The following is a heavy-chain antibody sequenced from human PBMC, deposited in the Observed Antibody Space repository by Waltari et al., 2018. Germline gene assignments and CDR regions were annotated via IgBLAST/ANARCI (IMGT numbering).Heavy chain of an antibody. J-gene: IGHJ4*02. CDR2: ISYDGSNK. V-gene: IGHV3-30-3*01. Sequence: QVQLVESGGGVVQPGRSLRLSCAASGFTFSSYAMHWVRQAPGKGLEWVEVISYDGSNKYYADSVKGRFTISRDNSKNTLYLQMNSLRAEDTAVYYCARLGYSSSGEVFDYWGQGTLVTVSS. D-gene: IGHD6-13*01. CDR3: ARLGYSSSGEVFDY. CDR1: GFTFSSYA.